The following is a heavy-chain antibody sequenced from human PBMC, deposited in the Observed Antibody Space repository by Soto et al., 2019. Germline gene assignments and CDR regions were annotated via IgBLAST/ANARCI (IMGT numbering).Heavy chain of an antibody. CDR3: ARDWGRSNYFDY. V-gene: IGHV4-59*02. CDR1: CGSVNTFY. Sequence: SETLSLTCTVSCGSVNTFYWSWIRQPPGKGLEWVGHVYYTGSTDYNPSLKSRVTISVDTTKNQVSLKLNSVTTADTAVYFCARDWGRSNYFDYWGQGTLVTVSS. D-gene: IGHD3-16*01. CDR2: VYYTGST. J-gene: IGHJ4*02.